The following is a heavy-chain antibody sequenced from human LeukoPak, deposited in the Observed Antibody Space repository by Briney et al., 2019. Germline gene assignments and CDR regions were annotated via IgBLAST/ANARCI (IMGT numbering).Heavy chain of an antibody. V-gene: IGHV4-59*01. CDR3: ARVNSGYSSSWYPTLRFDY. CDR1: GGSISSYY. Sequence: PSETLSLTCTVSGGSISSYYWSWIRQPPGKGLEWIGYIYYSGSTNYNPSLKSRVTVSVDTSKNQFSLKLSSVTAADTAVYYCARVNSGYSSSWYPTLRFDYWGQGTLVTVSS. CDR2: IYYSGST. D-gene: IGHD6-13*01. J-gene: IGHJ4*02.